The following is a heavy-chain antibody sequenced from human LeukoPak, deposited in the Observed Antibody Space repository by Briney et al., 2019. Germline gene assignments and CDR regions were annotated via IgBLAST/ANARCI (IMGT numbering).Heavy chain of an antibody. CDR2: IWYDGSNK. D-gene: IGHD6-6*01. V-gene: IGHV3-33*01. CDR1: GFTFSSYG. CDR3: ARDQAKSIAAHPVQTNPLDP. Sequence: GRSLRLSCAASGFTFSSYGMHWVRQAPGKGLEWVAVIWYDGSNKYYADPVKGRFTISRDNSKNTLYLQMNSLRAEDTAVYYCARDQAKSIAAHPVQTNPLDPWGQGTLVTVSS. J-gene: IGHJ5*02.